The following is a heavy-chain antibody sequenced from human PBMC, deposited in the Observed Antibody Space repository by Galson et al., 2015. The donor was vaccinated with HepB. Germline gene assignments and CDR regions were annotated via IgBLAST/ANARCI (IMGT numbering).Heavy chain of an antibody. CDR2: ISNSGSTT. CDR1: GFTFNTYA. D-gene: IGHD2-2*01. J-gene: IGHJ3*01. Sequence: SLRLSCAASGFTFNTYAMNWVRQAPGKGLEWVSSISNSGSTTYYADSVKGRFTISRDNSKNTLYLQMYSVRAEDTAVYYCAKGSLIPWGAFDVWGQGTMVTVSS. V-gene: IGHV3-23*01. CDR3: AKGSLIPWGAFDV.